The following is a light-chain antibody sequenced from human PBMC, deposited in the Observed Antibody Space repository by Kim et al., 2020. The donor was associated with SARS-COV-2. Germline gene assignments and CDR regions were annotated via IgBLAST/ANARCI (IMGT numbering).Light chain of an antibody. J-gene: IGLJ2*01. V-gene: IGLV4-69*01. CDR1: SAHINYA. Sequence: QLVLTQSPSASASLGASVKVTCTLNSAHINYAVAWLQQQPEKGPRYLMKVNVDGSHIKGDGIPDRFSGSSSGAERYLTISSLQSEDEADYYCQTWGTGMVFCGGTKLTVL. CDR2: VNVDGSH. CDR3: QTWGTGMV.